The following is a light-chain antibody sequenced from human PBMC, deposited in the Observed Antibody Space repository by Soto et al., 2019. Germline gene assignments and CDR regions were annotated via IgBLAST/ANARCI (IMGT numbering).Light chain of an antibody. J-gene: IGKJ3*01. CDR2: WAS. V-gene: IGKV4-1*01. CDR1: QSVLYSSNNKNY. Sequence: DIVMTQSPDSLAVSLGERATINCKSSQSVLYSSNNKNYLAWYQHKPGQPPKLLIYWASTRESGVPDRFTGSGSGTDVTLTISSLQAEDVAVYYCQQYYSTPFTFGPGTKVDVK. CDR3: QQYYSTPFT.